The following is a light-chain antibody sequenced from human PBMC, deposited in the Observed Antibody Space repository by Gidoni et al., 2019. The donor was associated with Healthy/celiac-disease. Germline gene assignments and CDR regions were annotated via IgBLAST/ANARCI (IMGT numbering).Light chain of an antibody. CDR3: QQYNNWPPRT. J-gene: IGKJ1*01. CDR2: GAS. Sequence: EIVMTQSPATLSVSPGERATLSCRASQSVSSNLAWYQQKPGQAPRLLIYGASTRATGIPARFSGSGSGPEFTLTISSLQSEDFAVYYCQQYNNWPPRTFGQGTKVEIK. V-gene: IGKV3-15*01. CDR1: QSVSSN.